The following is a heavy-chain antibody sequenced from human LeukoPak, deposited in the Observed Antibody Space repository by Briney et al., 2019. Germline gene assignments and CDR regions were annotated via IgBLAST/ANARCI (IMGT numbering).Heavy chain of an antibody. J-gene: IGHJ4*02. Sequence: GGSLRLSCAASGFSFSSHWMHWVRQAPGKGLVWVSHIDSDGTRTTYGDSAKGRFTISRDNTKHTLYLQMTSLRDDDTAIYYCARGTAATAGIDFWGQGALVTVSS. D-gene: IGHD6-13*01. CDR2: IDSDGTRT. CDR3: ARGTAATAGIDF. V-gene: IGHV3-74*01. CDR1: GFSFSSHW.